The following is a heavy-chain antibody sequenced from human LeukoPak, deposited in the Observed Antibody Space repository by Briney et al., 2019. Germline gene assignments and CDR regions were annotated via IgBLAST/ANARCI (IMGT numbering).Heavy chain of an antibody. CDR2: IKQDGGEK. Sequence: AGGSLSLSCAASGLTFSSHWVSWVRQATGKRLQWVANIKQDGGEKHYVDCVGGRFTISRDNTKNSLYLKMNSLGVEASAVYYCASNWDYVRGYGMDIWGQGTTVTVSS. CDR3: ASNWDYVRGYGMDI. D-gene: IGHD1-7*01. CDR1: GLTFSSHW. J-gene: IGHJ6*02. V-gene: IGHV3-7*01.